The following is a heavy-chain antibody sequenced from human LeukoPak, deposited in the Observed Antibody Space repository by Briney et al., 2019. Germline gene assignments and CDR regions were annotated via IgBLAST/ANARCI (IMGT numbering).Heavy chain of an antibody. CDR3: ASRVWAPEDYYYGMDV. CDR2: MNPNSGNT. J-gene: IGHJ6*02. Sequence: ASVKVSCKASGYTFTSYDINWVRQATGQGLEWMGWMNPNSGNTGYAQKFQGRVTMTRNTSISTAYMELSSLRSEDTAVYYCASRVWAPEDYYYGMDVWGQGTTVTVSS. D-gene: IGHD6-13*01. CDR1: GYTFTSYD. V-gene: IGHV1-8*01.